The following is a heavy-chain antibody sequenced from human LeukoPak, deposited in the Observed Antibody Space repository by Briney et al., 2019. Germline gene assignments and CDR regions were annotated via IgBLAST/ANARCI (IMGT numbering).Heavy chain of an antibody. CDR3: ARKAVVPAAISRMGYYYGMDV. J-gene: IGHJ6*02. CDR2: IDHSGST. CDR1: GGSFSGYY. V-gene: IGHV4-34*01. D-gene: IGHD2-2*01. Sequence: SETLSLTCAVYGGSFSGYYWSWIRQPPGKGLEWIGAIDHSGSTNYNPSLKSRVTISVDTSKNQFPLKLSSVTAADTAVYYCARKAVVPAAISRMGYYYGMDVWGQGTTVTVSS.